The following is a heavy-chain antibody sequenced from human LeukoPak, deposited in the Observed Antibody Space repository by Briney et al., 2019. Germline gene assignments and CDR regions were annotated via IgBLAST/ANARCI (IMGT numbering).Heavy chain of an antibody. J-gene: IGHJ4*02. V-gene: IGHV4-4*07. Sequence: PSETLSLTCTVSGGSISKYYWSWIRQPAGKGLEWIGRIFASGSTNYNPSLKSRVTISIDTSTNQFSLKLTSVTAADTAVYYCARATTAMVYYFDYWGQGTLVTVSS. CDR2: IFASGST. CDR1: GGSISKYY. D-gene: IGHD5-18*01. CDR3: ARATTAMVYYFDY.